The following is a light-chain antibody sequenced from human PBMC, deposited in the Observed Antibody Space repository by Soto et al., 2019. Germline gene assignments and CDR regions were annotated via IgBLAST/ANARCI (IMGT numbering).Light chain of an antibody. CDR2: GNS. V-gene: IGLV1-40*01. J-gene: IGLJ3*02. Sequence: QSVLTQPPSVSGAPGQRVTISCTGSSSNIGAGYDVHWYQQVPGTAPKLLIYGNSNRPSGVPDRFSGSKSGTSASLVITGLQAEDEADYYCQSYDSSLSGGVFGGGTKLTVL. CDR3: QSYDSSLSGGV. CDR1: SSNIGAGYD.